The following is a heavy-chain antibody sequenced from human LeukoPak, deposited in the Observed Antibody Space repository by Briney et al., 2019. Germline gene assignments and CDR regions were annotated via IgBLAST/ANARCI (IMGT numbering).Heavy chain of an antibody. V-gene: IGHV3-7*05. CDR3: AKGRAVNSD. J-gene: IGHJ4*02. CDR1: GFTFSSYW. Sequence: GGSLRLSCAASGFTFSSYWMSWVRQAPAKGLEWVASIKPDGSERNYVDSVKGRFTISRDNANNSIHLQMNSLRAEDTAVYYCAKGRAVNSDWGQGTLVTVSS. CDR2: IKPDGSER. D-gene: IGHD4-23*01.